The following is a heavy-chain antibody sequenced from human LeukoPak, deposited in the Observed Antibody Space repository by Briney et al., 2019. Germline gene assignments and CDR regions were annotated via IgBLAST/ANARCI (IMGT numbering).Heavy chain of an antibody. V-gene: IGHV4-59*08. CDR3: ARSGGYSSPLGY. CDR1: GGYISGYY. J-gene: IGHJ4*02. D-gene: IGHD6-13*01. Sequence: PSETLSLTCTVSGGYISGYYWSWIRQPPGKGLEWIGYIYYSGSTNYNPSLKSRVTISVDTSKNQFSLKLTSVTAADTAVYYCARSGGYSSPLGYWGQGTLVTVSS. CDR2: IYYSGST.